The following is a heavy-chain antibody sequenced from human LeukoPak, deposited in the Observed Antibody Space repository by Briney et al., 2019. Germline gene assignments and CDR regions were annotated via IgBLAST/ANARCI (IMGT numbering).Heavy chain of an antibody. CDR3: TTTAGGWSDYFDY. CDR2: IKSKTDGGTA. V-gene: IGHV3-15*01. D-gene: IGHD6-19*01. J-gene: IGHJ4*02. CDR1: QFTFSSYA. Sequence: GGSLRLSCVASQFTFSSYAMNWVRQAPGKGLEWVGRIKSKTDGGTADYAAPVKGRFTISRDDSKNTLFLQMNGLKTEDTAVYFCTTTAGGWSDYFDYWGQGTLVTVSS.